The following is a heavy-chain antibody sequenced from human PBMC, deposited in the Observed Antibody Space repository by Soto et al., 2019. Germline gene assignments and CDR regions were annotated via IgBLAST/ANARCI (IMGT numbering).Heavy chain of an antibody. J-gene: IGHJ6*02. Sequence: QVQLVQSGAEVKKPGSSVKVSCKASGGTFSSYAISWVRQAPGQGLEWMGGIIPIPGTANYAQKFQGRVTITADESTSTAYMELSSVRSDDTAVYYCARSQGSSTTLEIYYSYYYGMDVWGQGPTVTVPS. V-gene: IGHV1-69*01. D-gene: IGHD2-2*01. CDR2: IIPIPGTA. CDR1: GGTFSSYA. CDR3: ARSQGSSTTLEIYYSYYYGMDV.